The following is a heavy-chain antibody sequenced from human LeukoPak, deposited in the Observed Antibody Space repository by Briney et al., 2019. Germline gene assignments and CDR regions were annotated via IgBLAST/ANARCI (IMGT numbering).Heavy chain of an antibody. CDR1: GGSFSGYY. J-gene: IGHJ5*02. CDR3: ARVWSGYYTWFDP. Sequence: KTSETLSLTCAVYGGSFSGYYWSWIRQPPGKGLEWIGEINHSGSTNYNPSLKSRVTISVDASKNQFSLKLSSVTAADTAVYYCARVWSGYYTWFDPWGQGTLVTVSS. D-gene: IGHD3-3*01. V-gene: IGHV4-34*01. CDR2: INHSGST.